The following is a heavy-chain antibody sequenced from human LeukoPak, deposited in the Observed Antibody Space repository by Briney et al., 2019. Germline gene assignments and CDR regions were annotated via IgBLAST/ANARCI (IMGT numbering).Heavy chain of an antibody. CDR1: GFTFSSYW. Sequence: QPGGSLRLSCAASGFTFSSYWMHWVRQAPGKGLVWVSRIGRDGSTTSYADSVKGRFTSSRDTAKNTLYLQMNSLRAEATAVYYCVRSPAALNWFDPWGQGTLVTVSS. CDR3: VRSPAALNWFDP. V-gene: IGHV3-74*01. J-gene: IGHJ5*02. D-gene: IGHD2-2*01. CDR2: IGRDGSTT.